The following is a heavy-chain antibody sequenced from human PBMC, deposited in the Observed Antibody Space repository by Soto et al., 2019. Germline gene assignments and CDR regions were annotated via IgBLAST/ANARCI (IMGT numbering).Heavy chain of an antibody. CDR2: IYYTGST. V-gene: IGHV4-30-4*01. D-gene: IGHD4-17*01. CDR1: GGSFSSDDYN. J-gene: IGHJ6*02. Sequence: SETLSLTCTVSGGSFSSDDYNWSWLRQPPGKGLEWIGYIYYTGSTFNNPSLKSRVSISIDTSKTQFYLKLSSVTAADTAVYYCARIHFGDEPSYYYYGMDVWGQGTTVTVSS. CDR3: ARIHFGDEPSYYYYGMDV.